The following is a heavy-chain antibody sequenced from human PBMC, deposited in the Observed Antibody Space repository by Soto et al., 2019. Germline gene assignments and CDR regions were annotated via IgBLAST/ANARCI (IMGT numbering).Heavy chain of an antibody. CDR2: INAGNGNT. V-gene: IGHV1-3*01. CDR3: ARGGIYFFVSGMDV. CDR1: GYTFTSYA. Sequence: QVQLVQSGAEVKKPGASVKVSCKASGYTFTSYAMHWVRQAPGQRLEWMGWINAGNGNTKYSQKFQGRVTITRDTPASAAYMERSSLRSEDSALYHCARGGIYFFVSGMDVWGQGTTVTVSS. D-gene: IGHD1-26*01. J-gene: IGHJ6*02.